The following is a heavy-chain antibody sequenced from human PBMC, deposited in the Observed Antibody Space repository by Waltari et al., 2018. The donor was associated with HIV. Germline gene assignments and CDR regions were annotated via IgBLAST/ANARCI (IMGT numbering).Heavy chain of an antibody. D-gene: IGHD3-16*01. CDR1: GFTFNSAG. Sequence: EVQLVESGGGLVQPGGSLRLSCTASGFTFNSAGMSWVRQAPGKGLEWVGRIKTKTDGGTTDYAAPVKGRFTISRDDSTSTVYLEMNSLKTEDTALYYCTSLVPWVYWGQGTLVTVSS. CDR3: TSLVPWVY. J-gene: IGHJ4*02. V-gene: IGHV3-15*01. CDR2: IKTKTDGGTT.